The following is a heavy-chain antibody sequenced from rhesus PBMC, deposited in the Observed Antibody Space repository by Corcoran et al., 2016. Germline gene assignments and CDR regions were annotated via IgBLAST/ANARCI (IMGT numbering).Heavy chain of an antibody. V-gene: IGHV4-99*01. CDR1: GYSISSGYY. J-gene: IGHJ5-1*01. CDR3: ARSGGGSGTTTRFDV. Sequence: QVQLQESGPGLVKPSATLSLTCAVSGYSISSGYYWGWIRQPPGKGLVYIGYSSGSRGSAYYPTYLKRRATITKYTSKTQCPLKLSSVTAADTAVYYWARSGGGSGTTTRFDVWGPGVLVTVSS. CDR2: SSGSRGSA. D-gene: IGHD2-2*01.